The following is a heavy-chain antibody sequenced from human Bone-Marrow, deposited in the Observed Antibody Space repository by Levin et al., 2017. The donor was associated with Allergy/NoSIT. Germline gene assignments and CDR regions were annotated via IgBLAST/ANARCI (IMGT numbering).Heavy chain of an antibody. J-gene: IGHJ4*02. CDR2: IWYDGSYK. V-gene: IGHV3-33*01. CDR1: AFTFSSYG. CDR3: ARERTGNSGEFDY. Sequence: LSLTCAASAFTFSSYGMHWVRQAPGKGLEWVAVIWYDGSYKYYADSVKGRFTISRDNSKNTLYLQMNSLRAEDTAVYYCARERTGNSGEFDYWGQGPLVTVSS. D-gene: IGHD1-1*01.